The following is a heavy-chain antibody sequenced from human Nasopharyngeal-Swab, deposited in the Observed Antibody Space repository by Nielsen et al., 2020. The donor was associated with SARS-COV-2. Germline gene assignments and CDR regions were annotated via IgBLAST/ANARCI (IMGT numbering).Heavy chain of an antibody. CDR3: AKDTDPVAGPFDY. V-gene: IGHV3-9*01. D-gene: IGHD6-19*01. J-gene: IGHJ4*02. CDR2: ISWNSGSI. CDR1: GFTFSSYG. Sequence: GGSLRLSCAASGFTFSSYGMHWVRQAPGKGLEWVSGISWNSGSIGYADSVKGRFTISRDNAKNSLYLQMNSLRAEDTALYYCAKDTDPVAGPFDYWGQGTLVTVSS.